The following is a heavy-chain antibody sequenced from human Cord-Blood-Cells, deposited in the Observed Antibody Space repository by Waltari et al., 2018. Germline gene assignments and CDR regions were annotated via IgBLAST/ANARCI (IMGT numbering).Heavy chain of an antibody. CDR3: ARQIGSSHDY. J-gene: IGHJ4*02. Sequence: QVQLVESGGGVVQHGRSLRLSCAASGFTLTSYALHGVRQAPGEGLEWVAVISYDGSNKYYADSVKGRFTISRDNSKNTLYLQMNSLRAEDTAVYYCARQIGSSHDYWGQGTLVTVSS. CDR1: GFTLTSYA. V-gene: IGHV3-30*04. CDR2: ISYDGSNK. D-gene: IGHD6-13*01.